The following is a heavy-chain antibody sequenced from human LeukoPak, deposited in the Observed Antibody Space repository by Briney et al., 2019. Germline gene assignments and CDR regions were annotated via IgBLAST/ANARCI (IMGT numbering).Heavy chain of an antibody. D-gene: IGHD5-12*01. CDR2: INAGNGNT. Sequence: GASVKVSCKASGYTFTSYAMHWVRQAPGQGLEWMGWINAGNGNTKYSQKFQGRVTITRDTSASTAYMELSSLRSEDTAVYYCARRRSGGYDAFDIWGQGTMVTVSS. CDR3: ARRRSGGYDAFDI. V-gene: IGHV1-3*01. CDR1: GYTFTSYA. J-gene: IGHJ3*02.